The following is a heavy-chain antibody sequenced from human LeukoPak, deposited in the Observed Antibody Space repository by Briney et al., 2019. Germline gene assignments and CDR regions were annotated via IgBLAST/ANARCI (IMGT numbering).Heavy chain of an antibody. CDR3: ARYSSSWYSGWFDP. CDR1: GYTFTSYG. V-gene: IGHV1-18*01. Sequence: EASVKVSCKASGYTFTSYGISWVRQAPGQGLEWMGWISAYNGNTNYAQKLQGRVTKTTDTSTSTAYMELRSLRSDDTAVYYCARYSSSWYSGWFDPWGQGTLVTVSS. CDR2: ISAYNGNT. J-gene: IGHJ5*02. D-gene: IGHD6-13*01.